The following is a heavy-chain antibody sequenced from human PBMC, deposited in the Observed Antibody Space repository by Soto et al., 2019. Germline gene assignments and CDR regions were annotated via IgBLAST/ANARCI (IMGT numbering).Heavy chain of an antibody. CDR3: VCFGPSTY. Sequence: EVQLVQSGGGLVKPGGSLRLSCAASGFAFSTNTMNWVRQTPGRGLEWVASIDYSSSYIYYADSFQGRFTISRDNARKSLYLQMNSLRAEDSALYYCVCFGPSTYWGQGTLVAVSS. D-gene: IGHD3-10*01. CDR2: IDYSSSYI. V-gene: IGHV3-21*02. CDR1: GFAFSTNT. J-gene: IGHJ4*02.